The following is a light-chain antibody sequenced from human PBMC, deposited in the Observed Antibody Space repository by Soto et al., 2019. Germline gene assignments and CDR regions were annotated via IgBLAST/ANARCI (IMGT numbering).Light chain of an antibody. CDR1: QTISTY. Sequence: DIQMTQSPSSLSASVGDRVTITCRASQTISTYLNWYQQKPGQAPRLLIYDASSLLSGVPSRFCGSGSGTDFTLTIASLQPEDFSTYYCQQSDSTPYTVGQGTKVEI. CDR2: DAS. CDR3: QQSDSTPYT. J-gene: IGKJ2*01. V-gene: IGKV1-39*01.